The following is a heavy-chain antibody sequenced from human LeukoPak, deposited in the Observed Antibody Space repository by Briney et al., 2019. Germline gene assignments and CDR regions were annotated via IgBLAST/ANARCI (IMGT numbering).Heavy chain of an antibody. J-gene: IGHJ4*02. D-gene: IGHD6-19*01. CDR2: IYYSGST. CDR3: ARRGSGWFFDY. CDR1: GGSISSSSYY. V-gene: IGHV4-39*01. Sequence: SETLSLTCTVSGGSISSSSYYWGWIRRPPGKGLEWIGSIYYSGSTYYNPSLKSRVTISVDTSKNQFSLKLSSVTAADTAVYYCARRGSGWFFDYWGQGTLVTVSS.